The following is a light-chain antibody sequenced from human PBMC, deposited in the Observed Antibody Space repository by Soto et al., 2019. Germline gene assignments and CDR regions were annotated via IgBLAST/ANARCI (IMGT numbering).Light chain of an antibody. Sequence: SYELTQPPSVSVAPGKTARITCGGNNIGSKSVHWYQQKPGQAPVLVIYFDTDRPSGIPERFSGSNSGNTATLTISRVEAGDEAYYYCQVWDSSSDHWVFGGGTKLTVL. CDR2: FDT. J-gene: IGLJ3*02. CDR1: NIGSKS. CDR3: QVWDSSSDHWV. V-gene: IGLV3-21*04.